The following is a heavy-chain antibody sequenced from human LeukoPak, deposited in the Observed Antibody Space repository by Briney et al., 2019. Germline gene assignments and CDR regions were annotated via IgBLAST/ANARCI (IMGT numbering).Heavy chain of an antibody. CDR3: ARWASSWYPFDY. Sequence: MSSETLSLTCTVSGGSISSYYWSWIRQPPGKGLEWIGYIYYSGSTNYNPSLKSRVTISVDTSKNQFSLKLSSVTAADTAVYYCARWASSWYPFDYWGQGTLVTVSS. V-gene: IGHV4-59*01. CDR2: IYYSGST. D-gene: IGHD6-13*01. J-gene: IGHJ4*02. CDR1: GGSISSYY.